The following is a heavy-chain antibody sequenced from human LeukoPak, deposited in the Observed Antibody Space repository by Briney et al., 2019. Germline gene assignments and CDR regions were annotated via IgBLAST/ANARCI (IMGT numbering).Heavy chain of an antibody. CDR2: IIRIFGTA. Sequence: SVKVSCKASGGTFSSYAISWVRQAPGQGLEWMGGIIRIFGTANYAHKFQGRVTITTDESTSTAYMELSSLRSEDTAVYYCARGYAAFSYMDVWGKGTTVTVSS. CDR3: ARGYAAFSYMDV. D-gene: IGHD2-15*01. V-gene: IGHV1-69*05. J-gene: IGHJ6*03. CDR1: GGTFSSYA.